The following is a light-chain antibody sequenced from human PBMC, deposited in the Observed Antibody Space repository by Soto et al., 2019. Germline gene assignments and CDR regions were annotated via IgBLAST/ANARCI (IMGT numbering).Light chain of an antibody. V-gene: IGKV3-20*01. Sequence: IVLTQSPGTLSLSPGERATVSCRASQIVSSTYLAWYQQKPGQAPRLLIHSASSRATSIPDRFSGSGSGTDFTLTISRLEAEDFAVYYCQQYGNSPPTTVGGGTKVEIK. CDR2: SAS. CDR3: QQYGNSPPTT. J-gene: IGKJ4*01. CDR1: QIVSSTY.